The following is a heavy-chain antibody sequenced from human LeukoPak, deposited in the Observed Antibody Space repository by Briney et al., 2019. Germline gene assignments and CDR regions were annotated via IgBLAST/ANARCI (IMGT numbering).Heavy chain of an antibody. CDR1: GYTFTGYY. D-gene: IGHD2-21*01. V-gene: IGHV1-2*06. J-gene: IGHJ6*02. Sequence: VASVKVSCKASGYTFTGYYMHWVRQAPGQGLEWMGRINPNSGGTNYAQKFQGRVTMTRDTSATTAYMELSSLTSEDTAVYYCARGGSRLVTYYIMDVWGHGTTVTVSS. CDR3: ARGGSRLVTYYIMDV. CDR2: INPNSGGT.